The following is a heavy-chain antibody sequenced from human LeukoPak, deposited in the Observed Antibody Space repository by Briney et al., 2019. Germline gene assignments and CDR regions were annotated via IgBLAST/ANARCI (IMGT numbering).Heavy chain of an antibody. CDR1: GCSISSYY. J-gene: IGHJ6*02. D-gene: IGHD3-22*01. V-gene: IGHV4-59*01. CDR2: IYYCEWT. CDR3: ARDRVSGYYDSSGSYYYYYYGMDV. Sequence: AEALSLTCPVSGCSISSYYWSWIRQPPGKGLAWVGYIYYCEWTNYKPPLTSGVTISVDPSKNQFSLKLSSVTAADTAAYYCARDRVSGYYDSSGSYYYYYYGMDVWGQGTTVTVSS.